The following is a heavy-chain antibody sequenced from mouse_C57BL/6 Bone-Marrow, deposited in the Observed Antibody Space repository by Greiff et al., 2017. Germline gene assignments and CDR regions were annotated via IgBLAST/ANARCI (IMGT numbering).Heavy chain of an antibody. CDR1: GYTFTSYW. CDR2: IYPGSGST. D-gene: IGHD2-1*01. CDR3: ARKVDYGKAAGFAY. J-gene: IGHJ3*01. V-gene: IGHV1-55*01. Sequence: QVQLKQSGAELVKPGASVKMSCKASGYTFTSYWITWVKQRPGQGLEWIGDIYPGSGSTNYNEKFKSKATLTVDTSSSTAYMQLSSLTSEDSAVYYCARKVDYGKAAGFAYWGQGTLVTVSA.